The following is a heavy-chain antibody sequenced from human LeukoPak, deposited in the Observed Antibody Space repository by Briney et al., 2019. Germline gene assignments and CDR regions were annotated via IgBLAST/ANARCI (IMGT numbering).Heavy chain of an antibody. D-gene: IGHD3-10*01. CDR2: ISGSGGST. Sequence: GGSLRLSCAASGFTFSSYAMSWVRQAPGKGLEWVSAISGSGGSTYYADSVKGRFTISRDNSKNTLYLQMNSLRAEDTAVYYCAKDYYGSGSYPLFDYWGQGTLVTVSS. CDR3: AKDYYGSGSYPLFDY. CDR1: GFTFSSYA. V-gene: IGHV3-23*01. J-gene: IGHJ4*02.